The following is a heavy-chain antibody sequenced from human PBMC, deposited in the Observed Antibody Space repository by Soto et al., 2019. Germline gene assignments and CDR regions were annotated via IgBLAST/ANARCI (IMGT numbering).Heavy chain of an antibody. Sequence: QVQLQESGPGLVKPSETLSLTCTVSGGSISSYYWSWIRQPPGKGLEWIGYIYYSGSTNYNPSLKSRVTISVDTSKNQFSLKLSSVTAADTAVYYCAREVAVADWFDPWGQGTLVTVSS. V-gene: IGHV4-59*01. D-gene: IGHD6-19*01. CDR3: AREVAVADWFDP. CDR1: GGSISSYY. CDR2: IYYSGST. J-gene: IGHJ5*02.